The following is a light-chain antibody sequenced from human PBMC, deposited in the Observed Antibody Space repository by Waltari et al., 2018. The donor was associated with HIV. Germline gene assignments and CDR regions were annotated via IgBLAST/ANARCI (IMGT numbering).Light chain of an antibody. CDR1: RSLQHVDGKNY. CDR3: MAAIQTPWT. CDR2: LGA. V-gene: IGKV2-28*01. J-gene: IGKJ1*01. Sequence: IVMTQYPLSLPGTPAEPASSSCRSSRSLQHVDGKNYLDWYLHKPGQFLHPRIYLGAMRSSGAPDRFSGSGSGKDLTLKISRVEAEDVGLYCCMAAIQTPWTFGQGTRVDIK.